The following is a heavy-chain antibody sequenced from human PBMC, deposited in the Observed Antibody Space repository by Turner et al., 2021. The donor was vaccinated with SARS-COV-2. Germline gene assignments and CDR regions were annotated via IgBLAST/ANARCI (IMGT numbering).Heavy chain of an antibody. CDR1: GFTFSSYG. J-gene: IGHJ4*02. D-gene: IGHD4-4*01. CDR3: AKQLGLYSNPMYYFDY. V-gene: IGHV3-30*18. Sequence: QVQLVESGGGVVQPGRSLSLSCVASGFTFSSYGMHWVRQAPGKGLEWVAVISYDGNNKYYADSVKGRFTISRDNSKNTLYLQMNSLRAEDTAVYYCAKQLGLYSNPMYYFDYWGQGTLVTVSS. CDR2: ISYDGNNK.